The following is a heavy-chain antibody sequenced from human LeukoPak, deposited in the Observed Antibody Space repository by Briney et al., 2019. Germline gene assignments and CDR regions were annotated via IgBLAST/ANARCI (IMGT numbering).Heavy chain of an antibody. Sequence: ASVTVSCKASGYTFTSYDINWVRQATGQGLEWMGWMNPNSGNTGYAQKFQGRVTMTRNTSISTAYMELSSLRSEDTAVYYCASMSGVATTFDYWGQGTLVTVSS. CDR3: ASMSGVATTFDY. CDR1: GYTFTSYD. J-gene: IGHJ4*02. CDR2: MNPNSGNT. D-gene: IGHD5-12*01. V-gene: IGHV1-8*01.